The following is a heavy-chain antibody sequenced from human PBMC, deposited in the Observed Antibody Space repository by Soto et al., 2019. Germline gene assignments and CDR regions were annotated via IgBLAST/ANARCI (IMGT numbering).Heavy chain of an antibody. CDR3: ATTIVVVVAANWFDP. V-gene: IGHV4-34*01. Sequence: PSETLSLTCAVYGGSFSGYYWSWIRQPPGKGLEWIGEINHSGSTNYNPSLKSRVTISVDTSKNQFSLKLSSVTAADTAVYYCATTIVVVVAANWFDPWGQGTLVTVSS. CDR2: INHSGST. CDR1: GGSFSGYY. J-gene: IGHJ5*02. D-gene: IGHD2-15*01.